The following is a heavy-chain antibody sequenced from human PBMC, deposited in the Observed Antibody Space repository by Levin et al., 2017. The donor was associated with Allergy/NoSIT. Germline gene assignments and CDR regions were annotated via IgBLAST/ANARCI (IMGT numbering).Heavy chain of an antibody. CDR1: GGSISSSSYY. Sequence: GSLRLSCTVSGGSISSSSYYWGWIRQPPGKGLEWIGSVYYSGSTYYNPSLKSRVTISLDTSKNQFSLRLTSVTAADTAVYYCARDSGRYGMDVWGQGTTVTVSS. CDR2: VYYSGST. J-gene: IGHJ6*02. V-gene: IGHV4-39*07. D-gene: IGHD7-27*01. CDR3: ARDSGRYGMDV.